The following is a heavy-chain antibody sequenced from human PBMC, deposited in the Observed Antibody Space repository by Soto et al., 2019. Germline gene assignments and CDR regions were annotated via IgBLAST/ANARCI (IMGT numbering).Heavy chain of an antibody. V-gene: IGHV4-39*01. D-gene: IGHD2-2*01. CDR3: AELAGYCSGTSCYGNYAMDV. J-gene: IGHJ6*02. CDR2: INYSGNT. Sequence: QLQLQESGPGLVKPSETLSLTCTVSGGSISSSNYYWGWIRQPPGKGLEWIGSINYSGNTYYNPSLQSRVTISVDTSTNQFSLELSSVTAAATSVYYCAELAGYCSGTSCYGNYAMDVWGQGTTVTVSS. CDR1: GGSISSSNYY.